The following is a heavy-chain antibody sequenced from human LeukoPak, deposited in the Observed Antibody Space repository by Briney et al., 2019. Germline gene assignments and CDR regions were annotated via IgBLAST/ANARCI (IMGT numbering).Heavy chain of an antibody. D-gene: IGHD6-13*01. V-gene: IGHV1-69*13. CDR2: IIPIFGTA. CDR3: ARVILSAAAGLLFDY. Sequence: SVKVSCKASGGTFSSYAISWVRQAPGQGLEWMGGIIPIFGTANYAQKFQGRVTITADESTSTAYMELSSLRSEDTAVYYCARVILSAAAGLLFDYWGQGTLVSVSS. CDR1: GGTFSSYA. J-gene: IGHJ4*02.